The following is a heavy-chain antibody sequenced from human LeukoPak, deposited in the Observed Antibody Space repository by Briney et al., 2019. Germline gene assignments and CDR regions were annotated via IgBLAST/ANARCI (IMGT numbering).Heavy chain of an antibody. D-gene: IGHD3-22*01. V-gene: IGHV3-23*01. CDR1: GFIFSNYG. Sequence: GGSLRLSCAASGFIFSNYGMSWVRQAPGKGLEWVSAIRGNADTTYYADSVKGRFTIFRDNSKNMLYLQMNSLRVEDTAIYYCAKGHGDSSGYYYFDSWGQGTLVTVPS. J-gene: IGHJ4*02. CDR3: AKGHGDSSGYYYFDS. CDR2: IRGNADTT.